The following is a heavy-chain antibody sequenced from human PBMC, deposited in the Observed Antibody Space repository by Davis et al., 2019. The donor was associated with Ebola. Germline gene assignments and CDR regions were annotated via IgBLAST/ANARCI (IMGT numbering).Heavy chain of an antibody. CDR2: VSGNGGGT. J-gene: IGHJ4*02. CDR1: GFTFSSYA. Sequence: PAGSLTLSCVASGFTFSSYAMSWVRHAPGKGLEWVAAVSGNGGGTYYADSVMGRFTVSRDNPRNTLFLTMNRLRVEDTAKYYCAGGDFWSGQFDYWGQGILVTVSS. V-gene: IGHV3-23*01. CDR3: AGGDFWSGQFDY. D-gene: IGHD3-3*01.